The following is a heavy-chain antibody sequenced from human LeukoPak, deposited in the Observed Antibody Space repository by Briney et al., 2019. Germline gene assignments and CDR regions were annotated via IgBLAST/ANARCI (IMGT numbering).Heavy chain of an antibody. V-gene: IGHV1-69*02. CDR1: GGTFSSYT. CDR3: ARHKYDSSGYYSEDY. CDR2: INPILGIA. D-gene: IGHD3-22*01. Sequence: GSSVKVSCKASGGTFSSYTISWVRQAPGQGLEWMGRINPILGIANYAQKFQGRVTITADKSTSTAYMELSSLRSEDTAVYYCARHKYDSSGYYSEDYWGQGTLVTVSS. J-gene: IGHJ4*02.